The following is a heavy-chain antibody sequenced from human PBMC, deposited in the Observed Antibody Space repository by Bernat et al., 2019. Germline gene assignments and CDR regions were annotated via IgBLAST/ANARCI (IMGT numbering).Heavy chain of an antibody. CDR3: ARHRPKFCSSTSCYSFSPDAFDI. CDR2: IYPGDSDT. D-gene: IGHD2-2*02. Sequence: EVQLVQSGAEVKKPGESLKISCKGSGYSFTSYWIGWVRQMPGKGLEWMGIIYPGDSDTRYSPSFQGQVTISADKSISTAYLQWSSLKASDTAMYYCARHRPKFCSSTSCYSFSPDAFDIWGQGTMVTVSS. J-gene: IGHJ3*02. V-gene: IGHV5-51*01. CDR1: GYSFTSYW.